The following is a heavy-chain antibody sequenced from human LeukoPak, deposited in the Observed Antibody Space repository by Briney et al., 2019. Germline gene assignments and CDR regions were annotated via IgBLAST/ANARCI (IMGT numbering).Heavy chain of an antibody. CDR3: ARVHRYCSGGSCFFDY. CDR2: ISISGNTI. CDR1: GFTFSSYE. Sequence: PGGSLRLSCAASGFTFSSYEMNWIRQAPGKGLEWVSYISISGNTIYYADSVKGRFTISRDNAKNSLYLQMSSLRAEDTAVYHCARVHRYCSGGSCFFDYWGQGTLVTVSS. D-gene: IGHD2-15*01. V-gene: IGHV3-48*03. J-gene: IGHJ4*02.